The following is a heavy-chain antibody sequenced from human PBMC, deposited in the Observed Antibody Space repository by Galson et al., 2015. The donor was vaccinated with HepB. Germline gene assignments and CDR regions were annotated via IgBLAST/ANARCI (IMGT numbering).Heavy chain of an antibody. CDR2: INPSGGST. Sequence: SVKVYCKASGYKFTSYYMHWVRQAPGQGLEWMGIINPSGGSTDYAQKFQGRLTMTRETSTSTVFMELSSLRSEDTAVYHCARGVLLWDGPDYWGQGTLVTVSS. J-gene: IGHJ4*02. V-gene: IGHV1-46*01. CDR3: ARGVLLWDGPDY. CDR1: GYKFTSYY. D-gene: IGHD3-10*01.